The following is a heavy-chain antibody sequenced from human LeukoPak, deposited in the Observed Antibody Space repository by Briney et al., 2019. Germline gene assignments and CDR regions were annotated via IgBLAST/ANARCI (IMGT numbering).Heavy chain of an antibody. CDR2: IRQDGSET. D-gene: IGHD2-2*01. Sequence: GGSLRLSCAASGFIFSTYWMSWVRQAPGKGLEWVATIRQDGSETHYVGSVRGRFTISRDNAKNSLYLQVNSLRAEDTAVYYCVILCGRASCPYFFDSWGHGSLVTVSS. J-gene: IGHJ4*01. CDR1: GFIFSTYW. V-gene: IGHV3-7*01. CDR3: VILCGRASCPYFFDS.